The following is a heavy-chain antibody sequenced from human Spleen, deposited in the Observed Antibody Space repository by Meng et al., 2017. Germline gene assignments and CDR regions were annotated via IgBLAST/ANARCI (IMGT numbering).Heavy chain of an antibody. CDR2: IWYDGSNK. J-gene: IGHJ6*02. CDR1: GFTFSSYG. V-gene: IGHV3-33*01. Sequence: GESLKISCAASGFTFSSYGMHWVRQAPGKGLEWVAVIWYDGSNKYYADSVKGRFTISRDNSKNTLYLQMNSLRVEDTAVYYCARDLATHDPAYSSGWYGMDVWGQGTTVTVSS. CDR3: ARDLATHDPAYSSGWYGMDV. D-gene: IGHD6-19*01.